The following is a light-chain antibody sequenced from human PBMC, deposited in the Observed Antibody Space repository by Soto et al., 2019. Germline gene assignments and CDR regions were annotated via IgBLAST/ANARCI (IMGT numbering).Light chain of an antibody. J-gene: IGKJ1*01. Sequence: EIVMTQSPATLSVSPGERATLSCRASQSVINNLAWYQQRPGQAPRLLIYGASTRATGIPARFSGSGSGTEFPLTISRQQSEDVAVYYCQQNNSWPPLTFGQGTKVEIK. V-gene: IGKV3-15*01. CDR2: GAS. CDR1: QSVINN. CDR3: QQNNSWPPLT.